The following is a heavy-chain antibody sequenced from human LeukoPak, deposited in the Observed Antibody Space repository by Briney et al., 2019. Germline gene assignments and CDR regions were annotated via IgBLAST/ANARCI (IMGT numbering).Heavy chain of an antibody. CDR1: GGSISSSSYY. J-gene: IGHJ6*03. D-gene: IGHD3-10*01. CDR2: IYYSGST. CDR3: ARDARYYYGSGSYPGYYYYYMDV. Sequence: SETLSLTCTVSGGSISSSSYYWGWIRQPPGKGLEWIGSIYYSGSTYYNPSLKSRVTISVDTSKNQFSLKLSSVTAADTAVNYCARDARYYYGSGSYPGYYYYYMDVWGKGTTVTVSS. V-gene: IGHV4-39*07.